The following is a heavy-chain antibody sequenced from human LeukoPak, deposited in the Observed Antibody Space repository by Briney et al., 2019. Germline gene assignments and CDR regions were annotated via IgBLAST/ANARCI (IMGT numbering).Heavy chain of an antibody. V-gene: IGHV3-21*05. J-gene: IGHJ4*02. CDR3: ARLSRDDYNSF. Sequence: GGSLRLSCAASGFTFSTYGMNWVRQAPGKGLEWVSYITNSGGFIYYADSVKGRFTISRDNAKNSLYLQMNSLRAEDTAVYYCARLSRDDYNSFWGQGTLVTVSS. CDR2: ITNSGGFI. CDR1: GFTFSTYG. D-gene: IGHD5-24*01.